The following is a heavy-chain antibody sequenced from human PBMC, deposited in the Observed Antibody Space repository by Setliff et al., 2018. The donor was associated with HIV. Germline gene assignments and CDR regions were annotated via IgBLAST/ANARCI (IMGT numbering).Heavy chain of an antibody. Sequence: NPSETLSLTCTVSGGSISSGSYYWSWIRQPAGKGLEWIGRIYTSGSTNYNPSLKSRVTISVDTSKNQFSLKLSSVTAADTAVYYGARDEFKNGLDYWGQGTLVTVSS. V-gene: IGHV4-61*02. CDR2: IYTSGST. CDR1: GGSISSGSYY. J-gene: IGHJ4*02. D-gene: IGHD1-1*01. CDR3: ARDEFKNGLDY.